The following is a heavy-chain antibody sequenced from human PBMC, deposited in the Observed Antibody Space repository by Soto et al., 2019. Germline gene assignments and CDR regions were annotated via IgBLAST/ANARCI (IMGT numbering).Heavy chain of an antibody. V-gene: IGHV4-4*07. Sequence: XTLSLTCTVSGGSISSYYWSWIRQPAGKGLEWIGRIYTSGSTNYNPSLKSRVTMSVDTSKNQFSLKLSSVTAADTAVDYCARTSYYDILTGLSFQWFDPWGQGTLGTVSS. CDR1: GGSISSYY. D-gene: IGHD3-9*01. J-gene: IGHJ5*02. CDR2: IYTSGST. CDR3: ARTSYYDILTGLSFQWFDP.